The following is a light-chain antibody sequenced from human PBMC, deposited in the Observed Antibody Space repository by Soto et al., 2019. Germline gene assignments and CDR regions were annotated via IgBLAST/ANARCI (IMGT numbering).Light chain of an antibody. J-gene: IGKJ4*01. Sequence: DIQMTQSPSSLSESVGDRLTITCRASQSIGTYLNWYQHKPGRAPKLLIYAASSLQSGVPSKVNRSGSGPDFTLTSSNLQPAEFATYDWQQSYNNLLLTFGGGIAVEIK. CDR3: QQSYNNLLLT. V-gene: IGKV1-39*01. CDR2: AAS. CDR1: QSIGTY.